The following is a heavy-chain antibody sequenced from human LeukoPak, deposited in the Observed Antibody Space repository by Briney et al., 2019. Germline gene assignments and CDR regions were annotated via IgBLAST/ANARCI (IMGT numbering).Heavy chain of an antibody. CDR3: AREVRIVEPAGCDY. CDR1: GGSISSGGYY. Sequence: SETLSLTCSVSGGSISSGGYYWSWIRQHPGKGLEWIGYIYYSGSTYYNPSLKSRVSISVDTSKNQFSLKLSSVTAADTAVYYCAREVRIVEPAGCDYWGQGTQVTVSS. CDR2: IYYSGST. J-gene: IGHJ4*02. D-gene: IGHD2-2*01. V-gene: IGHV4-31*03.